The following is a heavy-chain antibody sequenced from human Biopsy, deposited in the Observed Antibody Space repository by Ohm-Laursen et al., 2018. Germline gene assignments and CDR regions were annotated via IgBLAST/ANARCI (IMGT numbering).Heavy chain of an antibody. Sequence: SQTLSLTCTLSGYSIIPSGPENWSWIRQPPGQGLQYIVFIYSGGNTNYNPSLRSRVTMSVDTSKNQFSLRLNSVTAADTAVYYCARGMRTTGWPYFDYWGQGILVTVSS. CDR1: GYSIIPSGPEN. V-gene: IGHV4-61*01. J-gene: IGHJ4*02. D-gene: IGHD2/OR15-2a*01. CDR2: IYSGGNT. CDR3: ARGMRTTGWPYFDY.